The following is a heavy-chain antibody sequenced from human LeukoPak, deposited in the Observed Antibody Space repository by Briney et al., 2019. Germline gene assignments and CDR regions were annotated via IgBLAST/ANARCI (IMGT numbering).Heavy chain of an antibody. CDR1: GGTFSIYA. CDR3: ARASQRGYSYGLFDY. CDR2: IIPIFGTA. J-gene: IGHJ4*02. V-gene: IGHV1-69*13. D-gene: IGHD5-18*01. Sequence: SVKVSFKASGGTFSIYAISWVRQAPGQGLEWMGGIIPIFGTANYAQKFQGRVTITADESTSTAYMELSSLRSEDTAVYYCARASQRGYSYGLFDYWGQGTLVTVSS.